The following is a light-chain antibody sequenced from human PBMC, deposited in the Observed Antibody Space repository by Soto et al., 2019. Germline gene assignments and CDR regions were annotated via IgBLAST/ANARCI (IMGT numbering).Light chain of an antibody. CDR2: AAT. Sequence: DIQMTQSPSSLSASVGDRVTITCRASQGISNYLAWYQQKPGKVPKLLIYAATTLQSGVPSRFSGRGCRKEFTLYSSSLQPEDVGPYYCQKYNSAQDTFGQGPQLAIK. CDR3: QKYNSAQDT. J-gene: IGKJ2*01. CDR1: QGISNY. V-gene: IGKV1-27*01.